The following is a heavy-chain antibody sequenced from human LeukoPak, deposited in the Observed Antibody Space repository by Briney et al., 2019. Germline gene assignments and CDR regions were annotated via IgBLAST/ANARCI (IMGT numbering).Heavy chain of an antibody. J-gene: IGHJ4*02. CDR2: IKSKADGETT. Sequence: GGSLRLSCAASEFTFSNAWMSWVRQAPGKGLEWVARIKSKADGETTDYAAPVKGRFTISRDDSKNTLYLQMNSLKTEDTAVYYCATQIKWEPPGFDYWGLGTLVTVSS. D-gene: IGHD1-26*01. CDR1: EFTFSNAW. CDR3: ATQIKWEPPGFDY. V-gene: IGHV3-15*01.